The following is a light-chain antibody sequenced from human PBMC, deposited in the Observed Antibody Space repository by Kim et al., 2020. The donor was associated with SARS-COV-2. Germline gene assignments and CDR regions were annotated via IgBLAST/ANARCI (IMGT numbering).Light chain of an antibody. CDR2: DVS. V-gene: IGLV2-14*03. J-gene: IGLJ1*01. CDR3: SSDTTSNTYV. Sequence: QSALTQPASVSGSPGQSITLSCTGSSNDVGAFNYVSWYQQHPGKAPQLIIYDVSSRPSGVSHRFSGSKSGNMASLTISGLQAEDDADYYCSSDTTSNTYVFGTGTKVTVL. CDR1: SNDVGAFNY.